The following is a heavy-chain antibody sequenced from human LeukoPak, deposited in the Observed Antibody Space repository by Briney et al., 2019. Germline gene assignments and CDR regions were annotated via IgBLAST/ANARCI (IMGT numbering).Heavy chain of an antibody. CDR2: IYSGGST. Sequence: GGSLRLSCAASGFTFSSYAMSWVRQAPGKGLEWVSVIYSGGSTYYADSVKGRFTISRDNSKNTLYLQMNSLRAEDTAVYYCARDHRYAFDNWGQGTLVTVSS. CDR1: GFTFSSYA. D-gene: IGHD5-12*01. CDR3: ARDHRYAFDN. J-gene: IGHJ4*02. V-gene: IGHV3-66*01.